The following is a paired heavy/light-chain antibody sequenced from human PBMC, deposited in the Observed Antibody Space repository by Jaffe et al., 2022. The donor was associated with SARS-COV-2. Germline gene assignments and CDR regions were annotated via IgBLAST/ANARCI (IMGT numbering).Heavy chain of an antibody. CDR2: ISSSSSYI. V-gene: IGHV3-21*01. J-gene: IGHJ6*02. D-gene: IGHD2-15*01. CDR3: ARDLSFDCSGGSCYFSYYYYYGMDV. Sequence: EVQLVESGGGLVKPGGSLRLSCAASGFTFSSYSMNWVRQAPGKGLEWVSSISSSSSYIYYADSVKGRFTISRDNAKNSLYLQMNSLRAEDTAVYYCARDLSFDCSGGSCYFSYYYYYGMDVWGQGTTVTVSS. CDR1: GFTFSSYS.
Light chain of an antibody. Sequence: QTVVTQEPSLTVSPGGTVTLTCASSTGAVTSGYYPNWFQQKPGQAPRALIYSTSNKHSWTPARFSGSLLGGKAALTLSGVQPEDEAEYYCLLYYGGAQLVFGGGTKLTVL. CDR3: LLYYGGAQLV. CDR2: STS. J-gene: IGLJ2*01. V-gene: IGLV7-43*01. CDR1: TGAVTSGYY.